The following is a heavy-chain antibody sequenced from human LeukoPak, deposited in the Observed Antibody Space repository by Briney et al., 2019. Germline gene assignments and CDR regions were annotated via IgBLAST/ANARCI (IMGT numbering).Heavy chain of an antibody. V-gene: IGHV3-48*01. Sequence: PGGSLRLSCAASGFTFSRYDMKWVRHAPGKGREWISYISSSCSTIYSADSVKGRFTISRDNAKNSLYLQMNSLRAEDTAVYYCAALGITMIGGVWGKGTTVTISS. J-gene: IGHJ6*04. D-gene: IGHD3-10*02. CDR3: AALGITMIGGV. CDR2: ISSSCSTI. CDR1: GFTFSRYD.